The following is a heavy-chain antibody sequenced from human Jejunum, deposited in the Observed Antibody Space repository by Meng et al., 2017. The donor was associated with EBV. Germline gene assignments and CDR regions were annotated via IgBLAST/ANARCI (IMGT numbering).Heavy chain of an antibody. CDR1: GFTFTRCG. V-gene: IGHV1-3*01. D-gene: IGHD1/OR15-1a*01. Sequence: QVQVGQSGAVVKAPGASVKVSCKVSGFTFTRCGMHWVRQAPGQRLEWMGWINAGSGYTRYSQKFQGRVTITRDTSASIVYMELSSLRSEDTAVYFCARESGSELEQPNYNWFGPWGQGTLVTVSS. CDR2: INAGSGYT. CDR3: ARESGSELEQPNYNWFGP. J-gene: IGHJ5*02.